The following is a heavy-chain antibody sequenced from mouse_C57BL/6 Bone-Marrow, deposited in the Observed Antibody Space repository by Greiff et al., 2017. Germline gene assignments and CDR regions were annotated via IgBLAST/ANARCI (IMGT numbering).Heavy chain of an antibody. V-gene: IGHV1-82*01. CDR3: ARLEDYYGPDWFAY. D-gene: IGHD1-2*01. J-gene: IGHJ3*01. CDR1: GYAFSSSW. CDR2: IYPGDGDT. Sequence: QVQLKQSGPELVKPGASVKISCKASGYAFSSSWMNWVKQRPGKGLEWIGRIYPGDGDTNYNQKFKGKSTLTVDKSSSTAYMQLSSLTSEDSAVYYCARLEDYYGPDWFAYWGQGTLVTVSA.